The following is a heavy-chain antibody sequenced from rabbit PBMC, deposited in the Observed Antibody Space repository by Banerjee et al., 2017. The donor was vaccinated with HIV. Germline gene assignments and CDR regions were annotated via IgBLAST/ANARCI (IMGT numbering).Heavy chain of an antibody. CDR1: GFSFSGGYD. CDR3: ARGDHAGYGYGEL. Sequence: QEQLVESGGDLVKPGASLTLTCTASGFSFSGGYDMCWVRQAPGKGLEWIACIYASSGRTYYASWAKGRFTISKTSSTTVTLQMTSLTAADTATYFCARGDHAGYGYGELWGQGTLVTVS. J-gene: IGHJ4*01. CDR2: IYASSGRT. D-gene: IGHD6-1*01. V-gene: IGHV1S45*01.